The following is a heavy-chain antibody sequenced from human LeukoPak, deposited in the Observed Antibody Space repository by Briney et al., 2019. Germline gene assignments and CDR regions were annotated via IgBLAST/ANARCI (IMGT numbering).Heavy chain of an antibody. J-gene: IGHJ4*02. D-gene: IGHD3-16*01. CDR2: ISWNSGSI. CDR1: GFTFDDYA. V-gene: IGHV3-9*01. Sequence: HPGGSLRLSCAASGFTFDDYAMHWVRQAPGKGLEWVSGISWNSGSIGYADSVKGRFTISRDNAKNSLYLQMNSLRAEDTALYYRAKDTHGWGGLDYWGQGTLVTVSS. CDR3: AKDTHGWGGLDY.